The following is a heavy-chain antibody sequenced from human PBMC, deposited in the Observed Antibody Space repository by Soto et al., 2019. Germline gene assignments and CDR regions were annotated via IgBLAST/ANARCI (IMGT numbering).Heavy chain of an antibody. D-gene: IGHD6-13*01. Sequence: QLQLQESGPGLVKPSETLSLTCTVSGGSISSSSYYWGWIRQPPGKGLEWIGSIYYSGSTYYNPSLKSRVTISVDTSKNQFSLKLSSVTAADTAVYYCARVAGFSITAAGTGYNWFDPWGQGTLVTVSS. J-gene: IGHJ5*02. CDR2: IYYSGST. V-gene: IGHV4-39*01. CDR3: ARVAGFSITAAGTGYNWFDP. CDR1: GGSISSSSYY.